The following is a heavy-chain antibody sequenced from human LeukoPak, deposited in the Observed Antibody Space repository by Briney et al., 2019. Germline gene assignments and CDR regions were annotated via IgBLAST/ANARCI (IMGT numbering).Heavy chain of an antibody. J-gene: IGHJ4*02. CDR2: INHSGST. V-gene: IGHV4-34*01. D-gene: IGHD2-15*01. Sequence: KPSETLSLTCAVYGGSFSGYYWSWIRQPPGKGLEWIGEINHSGSTNYNPSLKSRVTISVDTSKNQFSLKLSSVTAADTAVYYCARSNSIVVVVAATCFFEYWGQGTLVTVSS. CDR3: ARSNSIVVVVAATCFFEY. CDR1: GGSFSGYY.